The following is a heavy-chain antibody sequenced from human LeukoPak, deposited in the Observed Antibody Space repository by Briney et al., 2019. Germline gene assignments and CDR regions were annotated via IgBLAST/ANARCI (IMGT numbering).Heavy chain of an antibody. CDR3: ARGQYYYDSSGYYYVDY. CDR1: GGSISSYY. Sequence: SETLSLTCTVSGGSISSYYWSWVRQPPRQGLEWVGYIYYSGSTNYNPSLKSRVTISVDTSKNQFSLKLSSVTAADTAVYYCARGQYYYDSSGYYYVDYWGQGTLVTVSS. J-gene: IGHJ4*02. V-gene: IGHV4-59*01. CDR2: IYYSGST. D-gene: IGHD3-22*01.